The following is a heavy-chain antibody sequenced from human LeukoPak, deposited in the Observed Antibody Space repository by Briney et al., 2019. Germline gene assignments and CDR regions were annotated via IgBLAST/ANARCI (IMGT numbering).Heavy chain of an antibody. V-gene: IGHV4-39*01. CDR3: ARGRLIYCSSTSCYRSNWFDP. D-gene: IGHD2-2*01. CDR2: IYYSGST. CDR1: GGSISSSSYY. J-gene: IGHJ5*02. Sequence: PSETLSLTCTVSGGSISSSSYYWGWIRQPPGKGLEWIGSIYYSGSTYYNPSLKSRVTISVDTSKNQFSLKLSSVTAADTAVYYCARGRLIYCSSTSCYRSNWFDPWGQGTLVTVSS.